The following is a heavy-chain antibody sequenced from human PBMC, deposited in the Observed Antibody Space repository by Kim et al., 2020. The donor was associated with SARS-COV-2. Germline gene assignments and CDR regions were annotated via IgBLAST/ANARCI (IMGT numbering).Heavy chain of an antibody. Sequence: SETLSLTCTVSGGSISSSSYYWGWIRQPPGKGLEWTGSIYYSGSTYYNPSLKSRVTISVDTSKNQFSLKLSSVTAADTAVYYCARASPSIYDILTGYEPAFCRFDPWGQGTLVTVSS. J-gene: IGHJ5*02. CDR2: IYYSGST. V-gene: IGHV4-39*07. CDR1: GGSISSSSYY. D-gene: IGHD3-9*01. CDR3: ARASPSIYDILTGYEPAFCRFDP.